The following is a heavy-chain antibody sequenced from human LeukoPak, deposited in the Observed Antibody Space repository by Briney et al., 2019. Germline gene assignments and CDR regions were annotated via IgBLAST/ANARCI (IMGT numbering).Heavy chain of an antibody. CDR3: ARTNWVAVTRDALDV. CDR2: ISPRGGST. V-gene: IGHV1-46*01. CDR1: GYNLIDYY. Sequence: ASVKVSCKASGYNLIDYYIHWVRQAPGQGLEWMGVISPRGGSTRFAQRFQDRVAVTMDTSTSTFYMELNSLQSEDTAIYYCARTNWVAVTRDALDVWGQGTMVTVSS. D-gene: IGHD2-15*01. J-gene: IGHJ3*01.